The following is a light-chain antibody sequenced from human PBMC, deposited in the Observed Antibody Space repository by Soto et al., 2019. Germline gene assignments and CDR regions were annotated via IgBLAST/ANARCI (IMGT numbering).Light chain of an antibody. CDR3: QQYSSHSPYT. CDR2: KAS. V-gene: IGKV1-5*03. CDR1: QSISSW. J-gene: IGKJ2*01. Sequence: DLQMTQSPSTLSASVGDRVTITCRASQSISSWLAWYQQKPEKAPKLLIFKASSLQSGVPSRFSGSGSGTEFTLTISSLQPDDFATYYCQQYSSHSPYTFGQGTKLEIK.